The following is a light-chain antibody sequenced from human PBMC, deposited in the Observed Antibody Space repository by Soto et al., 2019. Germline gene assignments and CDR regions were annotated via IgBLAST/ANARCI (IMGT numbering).Light chain of an antibody. Sequence: EIVLTQSPATLSLSPGERATLSCRASQNVGNYLAWYQQKPGQAPRLLIYGAFNRATGIPTRFSGSGSGTDFTLTISSLEPEEFAVYYCQQRSNWPVTFGQGTKLEIK. CDR3: QQRSNWPVT. V-gene: IGKV3-11*01. CDR1: QNVGNY. CDR2: GAF. J-gene: IGKJ2*01.